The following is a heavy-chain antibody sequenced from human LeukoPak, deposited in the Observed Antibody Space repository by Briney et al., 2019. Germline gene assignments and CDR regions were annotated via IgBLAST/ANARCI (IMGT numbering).Heavy chain of an antibody. J-gene: IGHJ4*02. Sequence: GASVKVSCKASGYTFTNNYLHWVRQAPGQGLEWMGMIYPRDGSTSYAQNFQGRVTMTEDTSTDTAYMELSSLRSEDTAVYYCATAPTLYCSSTSCSDYWGQGTLVTVSS. CDR2: IYPRDGST. CDR1: GYTFTNNY. V-gene: IGHV1-46*01. CDR3: ATAPTLYCSSTSCSDY. D-gene: IGHD2-2*01.